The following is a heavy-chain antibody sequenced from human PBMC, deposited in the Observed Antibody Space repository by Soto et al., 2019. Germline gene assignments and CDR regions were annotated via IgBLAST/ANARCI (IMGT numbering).Heavy chain of an antibody. J-gene: IGHJ5*02. CDR2: VYYNENT. D-gene: IGHD3-10*01. CDR1: GGSISSITYY. V-gene: IGHV4-39*01. Sequence: EALDLTCYVTGGSISSITYYWGWIRQPPGKGLEWIGTVYYNENTYYNPSLKSRVTITVDTAKNQFSLNLRSVTAADTAMYFCARRERYYGSPGWFHPWGPGTLVTVSS. CDR3: ARRERYYGSPGWFHP.